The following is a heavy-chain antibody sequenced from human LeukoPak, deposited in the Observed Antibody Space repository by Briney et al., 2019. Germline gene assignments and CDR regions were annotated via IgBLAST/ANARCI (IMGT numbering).Heavy chain of an antibody. D-gene: IGHD1-1*01. CDR3: AKDSQDWNHHYFDT. Sequence: GGSLRLSCAASGLTFTNHAMNWVRQAPGKGLEWVSGISGSTVTTYYADSVKGRFTISRDNSKNTLYLQMNSLRAEDTAVYYCAKDSQDWNHHYFDTWGQGTLVTVSS. J-gene: IGHJ4*02. V-gene: IGHV3-23*01. CDR1: GLTFTNHA. CDR2: ISGSTVTT.